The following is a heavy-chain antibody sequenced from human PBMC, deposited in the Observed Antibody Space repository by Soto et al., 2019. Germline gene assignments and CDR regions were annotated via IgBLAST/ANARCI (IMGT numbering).Heavy chain of an antibody. CDR2: ISPYNGNT. V-gene: IGHV1-18*01. CDR1: GYTFSSIG. J-gene: IGHJ4*01. D-gene: IGHD3-10*01. Sequence: ASVKVSCKTSGYTFSSIGISWVRQAPGQGLEWMGWISPYNGNTYYAQRLQGRVTMTTDTSTTTAYMELRSLRSDDTAVYFCARDLDGSGSYYTNYWGQGTLVTVSS. CDR3: ARDLDGSGSYYTNY.